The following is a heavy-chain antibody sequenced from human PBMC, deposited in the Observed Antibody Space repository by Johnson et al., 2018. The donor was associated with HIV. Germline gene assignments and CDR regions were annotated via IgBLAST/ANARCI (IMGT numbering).Heavy chain of an antibody. D-gene: IGHD3-16*02. CDR2: LTWTSGRK. CDR3: ARDLSGWTFGGVIESEAFDI. Sequence: VQLVESGGGVVRPGGSLRLSCAASGFNFDDYAMHWVRQVPGKGLACVAGLTWTSGRKGYADSVTGRFTLSRAHAKNSLYLQMNSLKPEDTALYYCARDLSGWTFGGVIESEAFDIWGQGTMVTVSS. CDR1: GFNFDDYA. V-gene: IGHV3-9*01. J-gene: IGHJ3*02.